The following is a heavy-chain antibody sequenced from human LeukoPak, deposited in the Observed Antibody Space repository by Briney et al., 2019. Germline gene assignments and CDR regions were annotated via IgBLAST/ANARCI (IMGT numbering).Heavy chain of an antibody. V-gene: IGHV4-59*08. CDR2: IYKTGRT. D-gene: IGHD6-6*01. CDR3: ARHRAYSSSSPFDY. Sequence: SETLSLTCPVSGGSISSLYWSWVRQPHGKGLEWIGYIYKTGRTNYNPTLKRRVTMFVDMSNNQFSLRLSSVTAADTAVYYCARHRAYSSSSPFDYWGQGTLVTVSS. CDR1: GGSISSLY. J-gene: IGHJ4*02.